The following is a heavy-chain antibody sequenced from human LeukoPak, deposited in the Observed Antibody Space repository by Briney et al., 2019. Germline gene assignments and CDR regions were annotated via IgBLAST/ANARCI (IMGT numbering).Heavy chain of an antibody. V-gene: IGHV3-30*18. Sequence: PGGSLRLSCAASGFTFSSYGMHWVRQAPGKGLEWVAVISYDGSNKYYADSVKGRFTISRDNSKNTLYLQMNSLRAEDTAVYYCAKDLGEMTTVTWNWFGPWGQGTLVTVSS. CDR3: AKDLGEMTTVTWNWFGP. CDR2: ISYDGSNK. D-gene: IGHD4-11*01. J-gene: IGHJ5*02. CDR1: GFTFSSYG.